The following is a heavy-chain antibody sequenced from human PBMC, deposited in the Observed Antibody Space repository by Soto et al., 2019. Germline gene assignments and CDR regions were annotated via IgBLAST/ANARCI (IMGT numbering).Heavy chain of an antibody. Sequence: ESGGGVVQSGRSLRLSCAASGFIFSNYGMHWVRQAPGKRLEWVALIWSTGTNKYYAASMKGRFTISRDNSKSTLYLEMNSLRAEDTAVYYCARDRTGNHYMDVWGKGTTVTVSS. V-gene: IGHV3-33*01. D-gene: IGHD1-1*01. CDR2: IWSTGTNK. CDR3: ARDRTGNHYMDV. J-gene: IGHJ6*03. CDR1: GFIFSNYG.